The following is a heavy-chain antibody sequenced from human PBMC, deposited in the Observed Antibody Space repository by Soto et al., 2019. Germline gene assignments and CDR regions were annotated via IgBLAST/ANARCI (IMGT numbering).Heavy chain of an antibody. D-gene: IGHD5-12*01. CDR2: MYPGDSDT. Sequence: PGESLKISCKGSGYSFRDYWIGWVRQMPGKGLEWMGIMYPGDSDTRYSPSFQGQVTISADKSIGTAYLQWSSLKASDTAMYYWERAPPGRNGYNKFEYWGQGTLVTVAS. J-gene: IGHJ4*02. V-gene: IGHV5-51*01. CDR1: GYSFRDYW. CDR3: ERAPPGRNGYNKFEY.